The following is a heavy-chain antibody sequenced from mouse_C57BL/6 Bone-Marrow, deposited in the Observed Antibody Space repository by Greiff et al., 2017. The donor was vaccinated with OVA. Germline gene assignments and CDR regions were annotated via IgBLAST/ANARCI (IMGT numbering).Heavy chain of an antibody. CDR3: AKESDGYFSFDY. D-gene: IGHD2-3*01. CDR2: INPYNGDT. V-gene: IGHV1-20*01. Sequence: LQESGRINPYNGDTFYNQKFKGKATLTVDKSSSTAHMELRSLTSEDSAVYYCAKESDGYFSFDYWGQGTTLTVSS. J-gene: IGHJ2*01.